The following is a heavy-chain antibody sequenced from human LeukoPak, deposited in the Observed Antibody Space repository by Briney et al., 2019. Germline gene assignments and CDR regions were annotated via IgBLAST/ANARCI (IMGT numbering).Heavy chain of an antibody. V-gene: IGHV3-23*01. CDR2: ISGSGGST. D-gene: IGHD3-22*01. CDR1: GFTFSNYA. J-gene: IGHJ4*02. Sequence: GGSLRLSCAASGFTFSNYAMSWVRQAPGKGLGGVSGISGSGGSTYYADSVTGRFTISRDNSENTLNLQISSLRAEDTAVYYCAKGYDSSGLYYFDYWGQGTLVTVSS. CDR3: AKGYDSSGLYYFDY.